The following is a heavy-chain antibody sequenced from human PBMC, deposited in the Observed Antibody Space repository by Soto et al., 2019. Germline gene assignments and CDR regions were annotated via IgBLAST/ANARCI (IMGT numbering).Heavy chain of an antibody. V-gene: IGHV1-58*01. CDR2: IVVGSGNT. CDR3: AADWGAVAGQEGSYYYYGMDV. J-gene: IGHJ6*02. CDR1: GFTFTSSA. Sequence: QMQLVQSGPEVKKPGTSVKVSCKASGFTFTSSAVQWVRQARGQRLEWIGWIVVGSGNTNYAQKFQERVTITRDMSTSTADMELSSLRSEDTAVYYCAADWGAVAGQEGSYYYYGMDVWGQGTTVTVSS. D-gene: IGHD6-19*01.